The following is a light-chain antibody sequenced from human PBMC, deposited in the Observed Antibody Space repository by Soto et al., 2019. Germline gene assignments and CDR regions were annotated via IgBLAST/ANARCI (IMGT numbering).Light chain of an antibody. J-gene: IGKJ1*01. CDR2: GAS. CDR3: QQYGSSGT. Sequence: EIVLTQSPGTLSLSPGERATLSYRASQSVSNNYVAWHQKTPGPPPRLLIYGASNRATGTPDRFSGSGSGTDFTLTISRLEPEDVAVYYCQQYGSSGTFGQGTKVDIK. V-gene: IGKV3-20*01. CDR1: QSVSNNY.